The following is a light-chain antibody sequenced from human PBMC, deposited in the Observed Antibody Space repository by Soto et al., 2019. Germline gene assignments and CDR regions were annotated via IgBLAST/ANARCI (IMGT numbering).Light chain of an antibody. V-gene: IGKV3-15*01. J-gene: IGKJ1*01. CDR1: QSVSSN. CDR3: QQYNNWPWT. CDR2: GVF. Sequence: EIVMTQSPATLSVSPGERATLSCRTSQSVSSNLAWYQQKPGQAPRLLIYGVFTRATGIPARFSGSGSGTEFTLNISSLHSEDFAVYCCQQYNNWPWTFGQGTKVEMK.